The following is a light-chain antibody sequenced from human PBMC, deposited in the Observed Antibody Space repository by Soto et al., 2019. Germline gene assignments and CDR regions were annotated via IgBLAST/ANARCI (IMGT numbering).Light chain of an antibody. V-gene: IGKV3-20*01. Sequence: EIVLTQSPATLSLSAGERASLSCRASQDVGSLIAWYQQKPGQPPRLLIYDASNRATGIPARFSGSGSGTDFILTISRLEPEDFAVYYCQQYGSSPLFTFGPGTKVDIK. CDR3: QQYGSSPLFT. J-gene: IGKJ3*01. CDR1: QDVGSL. CDR2: DAS.